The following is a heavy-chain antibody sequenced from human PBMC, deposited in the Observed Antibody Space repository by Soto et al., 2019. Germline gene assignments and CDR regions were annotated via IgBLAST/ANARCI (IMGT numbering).Heavy chain of an antibody. CDR1: GYTFTSYG. CDR3: ASARCTTDKCYTPHFDV. D-gene: IGHD2-8*01. Sequence: QVQLVQSGGEVTKPGASVKVSCKSSGYTFTSYGVSWVRQAPGQGLEWLGWISVYTGNTKQAQKFQDRVTLTTEASTSTAYLKLRNLRSVDTAVDYCASARCTTDKCYTPHFDVLSQGTTVTVSS. V-gene: IGHV1-18*04. J-gene: IGHJ6*02. CDR2: ISVYTGNT.